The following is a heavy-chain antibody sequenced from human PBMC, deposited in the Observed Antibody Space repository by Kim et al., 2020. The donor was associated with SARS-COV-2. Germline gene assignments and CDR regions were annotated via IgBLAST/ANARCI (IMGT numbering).Heavy chain of an antibody. Sequence: GKGRFTISRDKSKNTLYLQMNSVRAEDTAVYYCEKDPVPYSGSYYYYFDYWGQGTLVTVSS. CDR3: EKDPVPYSGSYYYYFDY. J-gene: IGHJ4*02. D-gene: IGHD1-26*01. V-gene: IGHV3-23*01.